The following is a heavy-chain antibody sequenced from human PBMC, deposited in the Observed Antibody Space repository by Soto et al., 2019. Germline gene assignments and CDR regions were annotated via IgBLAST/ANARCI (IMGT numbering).Heavy chain of an antibody. CDR2: ISSSSGTI. CDR3: ATDAEYFRH. CDR1: GFTFSNYN. J-gene: IGHJ1*01. V-gene: IGHV3-48*02. Sequence: GGSLILSCAASGFTFSNYNMNWVRQAPGKGLECVSYISSSSGTIYYADSVKGRFTISRDNAESSLYLQMDSLRDEDTAVYYCATDAEYFRHWGQGTLVTVSS.